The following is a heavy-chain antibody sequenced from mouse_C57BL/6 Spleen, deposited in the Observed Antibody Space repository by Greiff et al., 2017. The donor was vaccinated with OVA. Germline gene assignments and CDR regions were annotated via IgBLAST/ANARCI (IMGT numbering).Heavy chain of an antibody. CDR3: ARWETA. Sequence: QVQLQQPGAELVKPGASVTLSCKASGYTFTSYWLHWVKQRPGQGLEWIGLIHPNSGSTNYNEKFKSKATLTVDKSSSTAYMQLSSLTSEDSAGYYCARWETAWGQGTLVTVSA. D-gene: IGHD3-2*01. CDR2: IHPNSGST. J-gene: IGHJ3*02. V-gene: IGHV1-64*01. CDR1: GYTFTSYW.